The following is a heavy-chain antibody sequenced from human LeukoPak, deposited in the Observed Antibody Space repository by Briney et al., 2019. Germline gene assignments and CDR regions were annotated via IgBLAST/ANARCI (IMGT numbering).Heavy chain of an antibody. Sequence: GGSLRLSCAASGFSSSTQRMHWVRQAPGKGLVWVSRIASDGSSTTYADSVKGRFSISRDNAKNTLYLQMNSLRVEDTAVYYCARGRPHGNDYWGQGTLVTVSS. V-gene: IGHV3-74*01. D-gene: IGHD4-23*01. CDR1: GFSSSTQR. J-gene: IGHJ4*02. CDR3: ARGRPHGNDY. CDR2: IASDGSST.